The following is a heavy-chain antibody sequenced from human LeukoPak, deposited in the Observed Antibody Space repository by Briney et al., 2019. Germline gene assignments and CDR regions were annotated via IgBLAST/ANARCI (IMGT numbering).Heavy chain of an antibody. D-gene: IGHD4-23*01. CDR2: INPNSGGT. V-gene: IGHV1-2*02. J-gene: IGHJ4*02. CDR3: ARDLYGGTSATFDY. CDR1: GYTFTGYY. Sequence: GASVKVSCKASGYTFTGYYMHWVRQAPGQGLEWMGWINPNSGGTYYAQKFQGRVTMTGDTSISTAYMELSRLRSDNTAVYYCARDLYGGTSATFDYWGRGTLVTVSS.